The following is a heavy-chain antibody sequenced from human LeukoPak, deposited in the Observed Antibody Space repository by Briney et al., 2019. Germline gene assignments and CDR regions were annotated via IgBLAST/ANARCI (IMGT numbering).Heavy chain of an antibody. Sequence: GGSLRLSCAASGLTVSSNYMNWVRQAPGKGLEWVSVIYSGGSAHYADSVKGRFTISRDNSKNTLYLQMNSLRAEDTAVYYCARDQCSGGSCYSAYWGQGTLVTVSS. CDR2: IYSGGSA. CDR1: GLTVSSNY. CDR3: ARDQCSGGSCYSAY. D-gene: IGHD2-15*01. J-gene: IGHJ4*02. V-gene: IGHV3-53*01.